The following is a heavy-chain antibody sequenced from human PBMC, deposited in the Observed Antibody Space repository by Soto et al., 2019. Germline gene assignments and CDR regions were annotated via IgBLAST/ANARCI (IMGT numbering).Heavy chain of an antibody. D-gene: IGHD6-13*01. CDR3: ARVAGYSSSWYWFDP. V-gene: IGHV4-31*03. Sequence: SETLSLTCSVSGCSISSGGYYWSWLRQQPGKGLEWIGYIYYSGSTYYNPSLKSRVTISVDTSKNQFSLKLSSVTAADTAVYYCARVAGYSSSWYWFDPWGQGTLVTVSS. CDR1: GCSISSGGYY. CDR2: IYYSGST. J-gene: IGHJ5*02.